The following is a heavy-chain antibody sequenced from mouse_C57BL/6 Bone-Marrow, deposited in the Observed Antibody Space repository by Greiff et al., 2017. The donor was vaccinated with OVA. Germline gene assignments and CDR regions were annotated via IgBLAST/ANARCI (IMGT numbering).Heavy chain of an antibody. V-gene: IGHV5-16*01. J-gene: IGHJ2*01. Sequence: EVKLMESEGGLVQPGSSMKLSCTASGFTFSDYYMAWVRQVPEKGLEWVANINYDGSSTYYLDSLKSRFTISRDNAKNILYLQMSSLKSEDTATYYCARDDCYLDYWGQGTTLTVSS. CDR3: ARDDCYLDY. D-gene: IGHD2-3*01. CDR1: GFTFSDYY. CDR2: INYDGSST.